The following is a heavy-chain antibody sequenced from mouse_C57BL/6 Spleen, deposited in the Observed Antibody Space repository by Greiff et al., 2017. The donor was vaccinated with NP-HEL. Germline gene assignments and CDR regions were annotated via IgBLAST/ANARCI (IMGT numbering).Heavy chain of an antibody. CDR2: ISDGGSYT. D-gene: IGHD3-2*02. V-gene: IGHV5-4*01. Sequence: EVQVVESGGGLVKPGGSLKLSCAASGFTFSSYAMSWVRQTPEKRLEWVATISDGGSYTYYPDNVKGRFTISRDNAKNNLYLQMSHLKSEDTAMYYCARDKAQASYYFDYWGQGTTLTVSS. CDR1: GFTFSSYA. CDR3: ARDKAQASYYFDY. J-gene: IGHJ2*01.